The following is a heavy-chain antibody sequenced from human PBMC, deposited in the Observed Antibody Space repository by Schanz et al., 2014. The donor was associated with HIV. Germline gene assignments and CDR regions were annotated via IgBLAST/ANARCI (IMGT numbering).Heavy chain of an antibody. CDR3: VRDESTLTTGDFQD. Sequence: EVQLVESGGGVVQPGRSLRLSCTASGFAFSRYTMSWIRQAPGKGLEWVSSTSAGGVYTYYGDSMKGRFTISRDNANSSLFLQMDSLRPEDTATYYCVRDESTLTTGDFQDWGQGTLVTVSP. J-gene: IGHJ1*01. V-gene: IGHV3-21*06. D-gene: IGHD4-17*01. CDR2: TSAGGVYT. CDR1: GFAFSRYT.